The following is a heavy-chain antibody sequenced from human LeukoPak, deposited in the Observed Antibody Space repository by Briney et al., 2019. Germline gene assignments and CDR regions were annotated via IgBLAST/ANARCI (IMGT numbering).Heavy chain of an antibody. CDR2: IKQDGSEK. Sequence: GGSLRLSCAASGFTFSSYWMSWVRQAPGKGLEWVANIKQDGSEKYYVDSVKGRFTISRDNAKNSLYLQMNSLRAEDTAVYYCAREEAVAGTGDAFDIWGQGTMVTVSS. CDR3: AREEAVAGTGDAFDI. CDR1: GFTFSSYW. J-gene: IGHJ3*02. V-gene: IGHV3-7*01. D-gene: IGHD6-19*01.